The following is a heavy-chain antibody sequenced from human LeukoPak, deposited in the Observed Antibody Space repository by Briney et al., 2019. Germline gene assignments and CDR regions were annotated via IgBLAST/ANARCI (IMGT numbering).Heavy chain of an antibody. J-gene: IGHJ5*01. D-gene: IGHD3-16*02. Sequence: SETLSLTCSVSGDSIGSYYWTWIRQSPGKGLEWIGYIYYGGSTNYSPSLKSRVSISVDTSNNQFSLQLRSVSAADTAIYYCARGRARDGSYPWSDSGGEGTLVTVSS. V-gene: IGHV4-59*01. CDR3: ARGRARDGSYPWSDS. CDR2: IYYGGST. CDR1: GDSIGSYY.